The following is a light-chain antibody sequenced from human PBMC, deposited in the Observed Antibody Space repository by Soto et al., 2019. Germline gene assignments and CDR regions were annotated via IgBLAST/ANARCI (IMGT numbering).Light chain of an antibody. J-gene: IGKJ3*01. CDR2: GAS. CDR3: QHYGTSAL. Sequence: EIVLTQSPGTLSLSPGERATLSCRASQSVSSSYLAWYQQKPGQAPRLLIYGASSRATGIPDRFSVSASGTDFTLTISRMEPEDFAVYYCQHYGTSALFGPGTQVDIK. CDR1: QSVSSSY. V-gene: IGKV3-20*01.